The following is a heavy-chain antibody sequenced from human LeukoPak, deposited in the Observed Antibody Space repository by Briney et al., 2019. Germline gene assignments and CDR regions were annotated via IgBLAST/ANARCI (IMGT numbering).Heavy chain of an antibody. J-gene: IGHJ4*02. D-gene: IGHD3-22*01. Sequence: SETLSLTCTVSGGSISSYYWTWIRQPPGKGLEWIGYIYDSGSTNYNPSLKSRATISVDTSKNQFSLKLSSVTAADTAVYYCARGYYYDASGYYRSFDYWGQGTLVTVSS. CDR1: GGSISSYY. V-gene: IGHV4-59*01. CDR3: ARGYYYDASGYYRSFDY. CDR2: IYDSGST.